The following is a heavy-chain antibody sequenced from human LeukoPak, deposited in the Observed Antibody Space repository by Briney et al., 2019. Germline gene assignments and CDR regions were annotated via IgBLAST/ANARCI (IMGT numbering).Heavy chain of an antibody. CDR1: GGSISSSSYY. CDR2: IYYSGST. J-gene: IGHJ5*02. V-gene: IGHV4-39*01. Sequence: SSETLSLTCTVPGGSISSSSYYWGWIRQPPGKGLEWIGSIYYSGSTYYNPSLKSRVTISVDTSKNQFSLKLSSVTAADTAVYYCARLYYSEKDNWFGPWGQGTLVTVSS. CDR3: ARLYYSEKDNWFGP. D-gene: IGHD2/OR15-2a*01.